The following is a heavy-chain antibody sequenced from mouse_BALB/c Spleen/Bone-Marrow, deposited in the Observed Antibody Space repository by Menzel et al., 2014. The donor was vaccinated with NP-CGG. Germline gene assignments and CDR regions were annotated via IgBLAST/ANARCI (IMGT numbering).Heavy chain of an antibody. J-gene: IGHJ2*01. Sequence: VKVVESGPGLVQPSQRLSITCTVSGFSLTSYGVHWVRQSPGKGLEWLGVIWRGGSTDYNAAFMSRLSITKDNSKSXVFFKMNSLQADDTAIYYCAENGELGYYFDYWGQGTTLTVSS. V-gene: IGHV2-5*01. D-gene: IGHD4-1*01. CDR1: GFSLTSYG. CDR3: AENGELGYYFDY. CDR2: IWRGGST.